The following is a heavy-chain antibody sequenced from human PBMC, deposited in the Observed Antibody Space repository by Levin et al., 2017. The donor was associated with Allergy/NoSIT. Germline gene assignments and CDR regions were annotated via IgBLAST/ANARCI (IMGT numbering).Heavy chain of an antibody. J-gene: IGHJ4*02. Sequence: SETLSLTCAVYGGSFSGYYWSWIRQPPGKGLEWIGEINHSGSTNYNPSLKSRVTISVDTSKNQFSLKLSSVTAADTAVYYCARYHKGRGNMVRGVATPRNDYWGQGTLVTVSS. CDR1: GGSFSGYY. D-gene: IGHD3-10*01. CDR3: ARYHKGRGNMVRGVATPRNDY. V-gene: IGHV4-34*01. CDR2: INHSGST.